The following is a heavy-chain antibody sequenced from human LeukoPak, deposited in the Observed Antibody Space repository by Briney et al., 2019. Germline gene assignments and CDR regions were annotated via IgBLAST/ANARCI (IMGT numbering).Heavy chain of an antibody. Sequence: GGPLRLSCAASGFTFSSYAMSWVRQAPGKGLEWVSAISGSGGSTYYADSVKGRFTISRDNSKNTLYLQMNSLRAEDTAVYYCAKAASLYCSGGSCYDYWGQGTLVTVSS. J-gene: IGHJ4*02. CDR2: ISGSGGST. CDR3: AKAASLYCSGGSCYDY. D-gene: IGHD2-15*01. CDR1: GFTFSSYA. V-gene: IGHV3-23*01.